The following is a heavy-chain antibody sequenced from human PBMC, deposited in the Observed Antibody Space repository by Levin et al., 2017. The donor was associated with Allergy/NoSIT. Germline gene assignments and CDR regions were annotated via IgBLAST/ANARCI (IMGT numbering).Heavy chain of an antibody. Sequence: GESLKISCAGSGFTFNSFALSWVRQAPGKGLEWVSTVSAYGESTYYADSVKGRFTVSRDNSRNTLYLLMSSLGAEDTALYYCSKDGTLLATREDYLDSWGQGAQVTV. J-gene: IGHJ4*02. V-gene: IGHV3-23*01. D-gene: IGHD5-12*01. CDR3: SKDGTLLATREDYLDS. CDR2: VSAYGEST. CDR1: GFTFNSFA.